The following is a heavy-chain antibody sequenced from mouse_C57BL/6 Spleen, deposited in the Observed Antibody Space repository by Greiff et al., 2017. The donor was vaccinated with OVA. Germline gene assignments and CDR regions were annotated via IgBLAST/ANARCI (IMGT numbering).Heavy chain of an antibody. V-gene: IGHV1-69*01. CDR2: IDPSDSYT. CDR1: GYTFTSYW. Sequence: QVQLQQPGAELVMPGASVKLSCKASGYTFTSYWMHWVKQRPGQGLEWIGEIDPSDSYTNYNQKFKGKSTLTVDKSSSTAYMQLSSLTSEDSAVYYCGRWGDGYYWYFDVWGTGTTVTVSA. D-gene: IGHD2-3*01. J-gene: IGHJ1*03. CDR3: GRWGDGYYWYFDV.